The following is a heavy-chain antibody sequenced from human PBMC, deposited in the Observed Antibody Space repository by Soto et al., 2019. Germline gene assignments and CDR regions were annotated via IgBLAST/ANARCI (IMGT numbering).Heavy chain of an antibody. J-gene: IGHJ4*02. D-gene: IGHD2-8*02. CDR2: INHSGST. CDR3: ARDKITGLFDY. V-gene: IGHV4-34*01. Sequence: SETLSLTCAVYGGSFSGYYWTRIRQPPGTGLEWIGEINHSGSTNYNPSLKSRVTISVDTSKNQSSLKLTSVTAADTAVYYCARDKITGLFDYWGQGTLVTVSS. CDR1: GGSFSGYY.